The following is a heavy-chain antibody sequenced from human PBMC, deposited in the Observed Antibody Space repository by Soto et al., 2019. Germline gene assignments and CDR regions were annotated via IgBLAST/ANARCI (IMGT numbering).Heavy chain of an antibody. CDR1: GFTFSSYA. V-gene: IGHV3-30-3*01. J-gene: IGHJ5*02. D-gene: IGHD6-13*01. Sequence: QVQLVESGGGVVQPGRSLRLSCAASGFTFSSYAMHWVRQAPGKGLEWVAVISYDGSNKYYADPVKGRFTISRDNSKNTRYLQMNSLRAEDTTVYYCARGRIKQQLVQSLNWFDPWGQGTLVTVSS. CDR3: ARGRIKQQLVQSLNWFDP. CDR2: ISYDGSNK.